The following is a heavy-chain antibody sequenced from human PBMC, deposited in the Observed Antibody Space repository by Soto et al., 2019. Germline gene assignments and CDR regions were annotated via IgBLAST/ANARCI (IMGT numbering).Heavy chain of an antibody. Sequence: EVQVLESGGGLVQPGGSLRLSCAASEFTFSSYAMSWVRQAPGKGLEWVSTISGSGGGTYYADSVKGRFTISRDNSKNTLYLLMNSLRVEGTAVYYCAKGSGYRNYFDYWGQGTLVTVSS. J-gene: IGHJ4*02. CDR3: AKGSGYRNYFDY. V-gene: IGHV3-23*01. CDR1: EFTFSSYA. D-gene: IGHD3-22*01. CDR2: ISGSGGGT.